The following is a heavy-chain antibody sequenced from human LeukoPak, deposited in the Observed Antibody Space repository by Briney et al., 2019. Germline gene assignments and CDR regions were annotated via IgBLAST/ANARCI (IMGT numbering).Heavy chain of an antibody. D-gene: IGHD3-22*01. Sequence: GGSLRLSCAASGFTFSSYAMHWVRQAPGKGLEWVAVISYDGSNKYYADSVKRRFTISRDNSKNTLDLQMNSLRAEDTAVYLCAKAWEFGRSRGYLYYWGQGTLVTVSS. CDR2: ISYDGSNK. V-gene: IGHV3-30-3*01. CDR1: GFTFSSYA. CDR3: AKAWEFGRSRGYLYY. J-gene: IGHJ4*02.